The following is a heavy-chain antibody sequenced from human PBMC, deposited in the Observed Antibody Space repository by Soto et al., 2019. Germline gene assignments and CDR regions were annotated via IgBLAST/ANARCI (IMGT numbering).Heavy chain of an antibody. V-gene: IGHV4-59*01. CDR2: IYYSGST. Sequence: SETLSLTCTVSGGSISSYYWSWIRQPPGKGLEWIGYIYYSGSTNYNPSLKSRVTISVDTSKNQFSLKLSSVTAADTAVYYCATHWGQTTHFDPWGQGTLVTVSS. CDR1: GGSISSYY. J-gene: IGHJ5*02. D-gene: IGHD7-27*01. CDR3: ATHWGQTTHFDP.